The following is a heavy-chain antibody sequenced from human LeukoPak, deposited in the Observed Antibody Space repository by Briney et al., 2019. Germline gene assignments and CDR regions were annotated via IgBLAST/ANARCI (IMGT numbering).Heavy chain of an antibody. CDR2: IYYSGST. Sequence: SETLSLTCTVSGGSISSYYWSWIRQPPGKGLEWIGYIYYSGSTNYNPSLKSRVTISVDTSKDQFSLKLSSVTAADTAVYYCARDDYNNYWYWFDPWGQGTLVTVSS. CDR1: GGSISSYY. D-gene: IGHD4-11*01. V-gene: IGHV4-59*01. CDR3: ARDDYNNYWYWFDP. J-gene: IGHJ5*02.